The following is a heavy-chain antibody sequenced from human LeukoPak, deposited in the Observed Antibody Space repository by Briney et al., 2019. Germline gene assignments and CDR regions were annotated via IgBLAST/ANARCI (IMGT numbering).Heavy chain of an antibody. CDR1: VFTFSSYS. Sequence: PGGCLRLSCAASVFTFSSYSMHWVRQAPCKGLEWMAVISYDGSNKYYADSVKGRFTISRDNSKNTLYLQMNSLRAEDTAVYYCARGSPLGIVVPAAMTDWGQGTLVTVSS. J-gene: IGHJ4*02. D-gene: IGHD2-2*01. CDR3: ARGSPLGIVVPAAMTD. V-gene: IGHV3-30-3*01. CDR2: ISYDGSNK.